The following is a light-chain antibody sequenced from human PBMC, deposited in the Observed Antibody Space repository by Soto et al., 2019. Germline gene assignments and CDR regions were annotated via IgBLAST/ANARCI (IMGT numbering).Light chain of an antibody. J-gene: IGKJ1*01. Sequence: AIQMTQSPSSLSASVGDRVTITCRASQDIRYYLGWYQQKPGKAPKLLIYGASSLESGVPSRFSGSGSGTEFTLTINSLQPEDFATYYCLQDDNYPWTFGQGTKVEI. CDR3: LQDDNYPWT. V-gene: IGKV1-6*01. CDR1: QDIRYY. CDR2: GAS.